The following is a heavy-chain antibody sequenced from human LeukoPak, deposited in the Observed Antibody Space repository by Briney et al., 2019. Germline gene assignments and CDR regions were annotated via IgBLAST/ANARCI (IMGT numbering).Heavy chain of an antibody. D-gene: IGHD3-22*01. Sequence: GGSLRRSCVASGFTLNDYWMTWVRQAPGKGLEWVANIKQDGSEQNYLDSVKGRFTISRDSAKNTVYLQMNSLGVEDTAVYFCARGKLYSSVYWGQGTLVTVSS. CDR3: ARGKLYSSVY. J-gene: IGHJ4*02. CDR1: GFTLNDYW. CDR2: IKQDGSEQ. V-gene: IGHV3-7*01.